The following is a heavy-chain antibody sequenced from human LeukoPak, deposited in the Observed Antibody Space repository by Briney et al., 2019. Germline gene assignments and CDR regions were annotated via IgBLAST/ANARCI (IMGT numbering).Heavy chain of an antibody. CDR1: GGSISSYY. CDR3: ASTRMRSDFDY. Sequence: PSETLSLTCTVSGGSISSYYWSWIRQPAGKGLEWIGRIYTSGSTNYNPSLKSRVTISVDTSKNQFSLKLSSVTAADTAVYYCASTRMRSDFDYWGQGTLVTVSS. J-gene: IGHJ4*02. V-gene: IGHV4-4*07. D-gene: IGHD1-14*01. CDR2: IYTSGST.